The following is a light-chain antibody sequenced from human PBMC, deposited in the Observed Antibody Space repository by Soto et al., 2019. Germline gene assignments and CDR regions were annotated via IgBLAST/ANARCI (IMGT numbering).Light chain of an antibody. Sequence: QSVLTQPASVSGSPGQSITISCTGTSSDVGGYNYVSWYQQHPGKAPKLMSYEVINRPSGVSDRFSGSKSSNTASLIISGLQAEDEADYYCSSYTSRVTYVFGTGTKVTVL. V-gene: IGLV2-14*01. J-gene: IGLJ1*01. CDR2: EVI. CDR1: SSDVGGYNY. CDR3: SSYTSRVTYV.